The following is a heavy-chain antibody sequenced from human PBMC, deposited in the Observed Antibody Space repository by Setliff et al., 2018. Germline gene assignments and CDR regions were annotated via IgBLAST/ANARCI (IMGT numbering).Heavy chain of an antibody. CDR3: ARGMRDGYRSFHY. J-gene: IGHJ4*02. V-gene: IGHV4-38-2*01. Sequence: KPSETLSLTCAVSGFSISSGYYWGWIRQPPGKGLEWIVNIHHSGKAYYNPSLKSRLTISVDTSKNQFSLKLTSVIAADTAVYYCARGMRDGYRSFHYWGQGTLVTAPQ. CDR2: IHHSGKA. D-gene: IGHD5-12*01. CDR1: GFSISSGYY.